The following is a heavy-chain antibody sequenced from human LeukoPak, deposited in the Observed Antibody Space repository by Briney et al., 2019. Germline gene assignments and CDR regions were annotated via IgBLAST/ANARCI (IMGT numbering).Heavy chain of an antibody. J-gene: IGHJ4*02. CDR3: ARDPAIWFGELLAYFDY. Sequence: ASVKVSCKASGYTFTSYGISWVRQAPGQGLEWMGWISAYNGNTNYAQKLQGRVTMTTDTSTSTAYMELRSLRSDDTAVYYCARDPAIWFGELLAYFDYWGQGTLVTVSS. CDR1: GYTFTSYG. V-gene: IGHV1-18*01. CDR2: ISAYNGNT. D-gene: IGHD3-10*01.